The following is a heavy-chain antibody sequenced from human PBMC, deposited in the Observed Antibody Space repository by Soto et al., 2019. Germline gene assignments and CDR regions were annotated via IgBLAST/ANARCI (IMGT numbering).Heavy chain of an antibody. V-gene: IGHV4-31*03. CDR2: IYYSGST. CDR1: GGSISSGGYY. D-gene: IGHD3-9*01. Sequence: SETLSLTCTVSGGSISSGGYYWSWIRQHPGKGLEWIGYIYYSGSTYYNPSLKSRVTISVDTSKNQFSLKLSSVTAADTAVYYCARDVGRYFDWSRAGPYWFDPWGQGTLVTVSS. CDR3: ARDVGRYFDWSRAGPYWFDP. J-gene: IGHJ5*02.